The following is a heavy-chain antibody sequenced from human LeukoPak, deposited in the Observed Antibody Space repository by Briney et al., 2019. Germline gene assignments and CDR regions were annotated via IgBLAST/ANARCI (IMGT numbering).Heavy chain of an antibody. Sequence: PGGSLRLACAASGFTFSSYAMTWVRQAPGKGLEWVSAFSATDGSAQYAKSVEGRFTISRDNSKNTLSLQMNSLRAEDTAVYYCAKARGDYGQPFDYWGQGTLVTVSS. D-gene: IGHD4/OR15-4a*01. CDR1: GFTFSSYA. V-gene: IGHV3-23*01. CDR3: AKARGDYGQPFDY. J-gene: IGHJ4*02. CDR2: FSATDGSA.